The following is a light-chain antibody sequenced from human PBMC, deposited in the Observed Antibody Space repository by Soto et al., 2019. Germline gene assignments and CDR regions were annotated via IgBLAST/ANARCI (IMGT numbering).Light chain of an antibody. J-gene: IGKJ4*01. Sequence: ENVLTQSPGTQSLSPGERATLSCRASQRVYSDYLAWYQQTPRQPQRLLIDGASIRATGIPDRFSCRGSGTDFTLTINSLAAEYFAFYYWQHYGDSDTFGGGTKVEIK. CDR1: QRVYSDY. V-gene: IGKV3-20*01. CDR3: QHYGDSDT. CDR2: GAS.